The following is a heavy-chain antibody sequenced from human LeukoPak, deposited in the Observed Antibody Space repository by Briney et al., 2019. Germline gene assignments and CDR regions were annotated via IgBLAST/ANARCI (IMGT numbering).Heavy chain of an antibody. V-gene: IGHV4-4*09. D-gene: IGHD3-3*02. CDR1: GGSLSNYY. CDR2: ILSSGST. J-gene: IGHJ5*02. Sequence: PSETLSLTCTVSGGSLSNYYWNWIRQSPGKGLEWIGYILSSGSTHHNPSLTGRISLSVDTSKNQFSLKLSSVTAADTAVYYCARRVISEFSIDKGNWLDPWGQGTLVTVSS. CDR3: ARRVISEFSIDKGNWLDP.